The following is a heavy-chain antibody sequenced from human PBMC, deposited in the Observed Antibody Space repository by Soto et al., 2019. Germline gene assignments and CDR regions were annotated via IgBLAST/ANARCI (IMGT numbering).Heavy chain of an antibody. CDR2: INHSGST. J-gene: IGHJ4*02. CDR1: GGSFSGYY. D-gene: IGHD5-18*01. CDR3: ARGFGYSYGYGGYYFDY. V-gene: IGHV4-34*01. Sequence: QVQLQQWGAGLLKPSETLSLTCAVYGGSFSGYYWSWIRQPPGKGLEWIGEINHSGSTNYNPSFKSRVTISVDTSKNQFSLKLSSVTAADTAVYYCARGFGYSYGYGGYYFDYWGQGTLVTVSS.